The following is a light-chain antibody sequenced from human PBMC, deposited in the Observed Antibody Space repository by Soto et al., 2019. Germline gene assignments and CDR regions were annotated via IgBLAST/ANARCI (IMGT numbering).Light chain of an antibody. CDR3: QQYGSAPAWT. J-gene: IGKJ1*01. CDR1: QSVSSSY. Sequence: EIVLTQSPGTLSFSPGEKATLSCRASQSVSSSYLAWYQQKPGQAPRLLIYGASSRATGIPDRFSGSGSGTDFTLTISRLEPEDFAVYYCQQYGSAPAWTFGQGTKGEIK. V-gene: IGKV3-20*01. CDR2: GAS.